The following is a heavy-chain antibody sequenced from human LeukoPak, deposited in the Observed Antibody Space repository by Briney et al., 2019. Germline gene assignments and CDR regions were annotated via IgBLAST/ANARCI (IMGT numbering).Heavy chain of an antibody. CDR3: AKDDAYLQYDD. Sequence: GGSLRLSCAASGFTFSSYEMNWVRQAPGKGLEWVSGVGPSGARTYYADSVKGRFTVSRDNSKNMVFLQMNSLRAEDTAIYYCAKDDAYLQYDDWGQGVLVTVSS. CDR2: VGPSGART. CDR1: GFTFSSYE. J-gene: IGHJ4*02. V-gene: IGHV3-23*01. D-gene: IGHD5-24*01.